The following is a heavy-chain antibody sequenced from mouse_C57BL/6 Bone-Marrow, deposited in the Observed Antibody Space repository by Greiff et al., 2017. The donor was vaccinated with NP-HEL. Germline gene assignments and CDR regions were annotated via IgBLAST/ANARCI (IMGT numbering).Heavy chain of an antibody. CDR2: IHPNSGST. D-gene: IGHD1-1*01. J-gene: IGHJ3*01. Sequence: QVQLKQPGAELVKPGASVKLSCKASGYTFTSYWMHWVKQRPGQGLEWIGMIHPNSGSTNYNEKFKSKATLTVDKSSSTAYMQLSSLTSEDSAVYYCARQDTTVVATPAYWGQGTLVTVSA. CDR1: GYTFTSYW. V-gene: IGHV1-64*01. CDR3: ARQDTTVVATPAY.